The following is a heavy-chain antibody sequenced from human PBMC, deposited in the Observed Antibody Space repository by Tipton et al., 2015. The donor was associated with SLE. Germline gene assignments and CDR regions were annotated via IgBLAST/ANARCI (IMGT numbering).Heavy chain of an antibody. J-gene: IGHJ4*02. D-gene: IGHD3-22*01. CDR3: ARASGGLLPVDY. V-gene: IGHV4-61*08. CDR2: IYYSGST. CDR1: GDSITDSGYS. Sequence: TLSLTCTVSGDSITDSGYSWNWVRQHPGAGLEWIGYIYYSGSTNYNPSLKSRVTISVDTSKNQFSLKLSSVTAADTAVYYCARASGGLLPVDYWGQGTLVTVSS.